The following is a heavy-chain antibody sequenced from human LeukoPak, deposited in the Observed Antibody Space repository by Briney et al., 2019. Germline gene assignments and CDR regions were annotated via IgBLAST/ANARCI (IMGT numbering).Heavy chain of an antibody. CDR1: GFTFSSSG. CDR3: ARGGFSFSAAFDI. CDR2: IWYDGSKK. V-gene: IGHV3-33*01. Sequence: GGSLRLSCAASGFTFSSSGMHWVRQAPGQGLEWVAVIWYDGSKKYYADSVKGRFTISRDNSKNTLYLQMNSLRVEDTAVYYCARGGFSFSAAFDIWGQGTMVTVSS. J-gene: IGHJ3*02. D-gene: IGHD5-12*01.